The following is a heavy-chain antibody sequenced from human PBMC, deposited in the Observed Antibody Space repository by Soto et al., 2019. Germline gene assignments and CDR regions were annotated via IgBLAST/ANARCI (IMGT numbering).Heavy chain of an antibody. V-gene: IGHV3-23*01. CDR2: ISGSGGST. J-gene: IGHJ4*02. Sequence: GGSLRLSCAASGFTFSSYAMSWVRQAPGKGLEWVSAISGSGGSTYYADSVKGRLTISRDNSKNTLYLQMNSLRAEDTAVYYCAKLAIVGVVTLYYFDYWGQGTLVTVSS. CDR3: AKLAIVGVVTLYYFDY. CDR1: GFTFSSYA. D-gene: IGHD3-3*01.